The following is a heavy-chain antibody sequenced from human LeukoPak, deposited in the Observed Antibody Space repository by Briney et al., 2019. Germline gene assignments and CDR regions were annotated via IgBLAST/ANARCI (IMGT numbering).Heavy chain of an antibody. CDR1: GFTFSSYW. CDR3: ARGAQYCNGGSCFEYYFNY. D-gene: IGHD2-15*01. J-gene: IGHJ4*02. Sequence: PGGSLRLSCAASGFTFSSYWMSWVRQAPGKGLEWVGNINQDGSEKYYADSVKGRFTISRDNAKNSLYLQMNSLRAEDTAVYYCARGAQYCNGGSCFEYYFNYWGQGTLVTVSS. V-gene: IGHV3-7*01. CDR2: INQDGSEK.